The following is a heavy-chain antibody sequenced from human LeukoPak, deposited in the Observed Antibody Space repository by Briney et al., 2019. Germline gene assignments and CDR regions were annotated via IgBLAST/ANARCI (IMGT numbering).Heavy chain of an antibody. CDR3: ARSPTSLRYFDWPI. D-gene: IGHD3-9*01. Sequence: NPSETLSLTCTVSGGSISSGGYYWSWIRQHPGKGLEWIGYIYYSGSTYYNPTLKSRVTISVDTSKDQFSLKLSSVTAADTTVYYCARSPTSLRYFDWPIWGQGTMVTVSS. CDR2: IYYSGST. CDR1: GGSISSGGYY. V-gene: IGHV4-31*03. J-gene: IGHJ3*02.